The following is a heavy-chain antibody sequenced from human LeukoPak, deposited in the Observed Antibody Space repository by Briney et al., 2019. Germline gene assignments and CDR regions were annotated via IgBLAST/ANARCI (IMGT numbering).Heavy chain of an antibody. J-gene: IGHJ4*02. D-gene: IGHD6-13*01. CDR1: GGSFSGYY. CDR2: INHSGST. V-gene: IGHV4-34*01. CDR3: ARGGGYSSSWYGGYFDY. Sequence: SETLSLTCAVCGGSFSGYYWSWIRQPPGKGLEWIGEINHSGSTNYNPSLKSRVTISVDTSKNQFSLKLSSVTAADTAVYYCARGGGYSSSWYGGYFDYWGQGTLVTVSS.